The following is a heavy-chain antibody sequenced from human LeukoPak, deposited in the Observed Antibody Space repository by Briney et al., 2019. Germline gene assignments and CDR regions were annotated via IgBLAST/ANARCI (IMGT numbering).Heavy chain of an antibody. V-gene: IGHV4-4*07. Sequence: SETLSLTCTVSGGSTSSYYWSWIRQPPGKGLEWIGRIYTSGSTNYNPSLKSRVTMSVDTSKNQFSLKLSSVTAADTAVYYCARHAGLVKDAFDIWGQGTMVTVSS. CDR2: IYTSGST. J-gene: IGHJ3*02. CDR3: ARHAGLVKDAFDI. D-gene: IGHD6-19*01. CDR1: GGSTSSYY.